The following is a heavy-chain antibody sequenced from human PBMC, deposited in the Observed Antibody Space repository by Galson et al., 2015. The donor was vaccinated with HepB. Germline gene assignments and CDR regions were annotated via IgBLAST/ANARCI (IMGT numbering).Heavy chain of an antibody. V-gene: IGHV3-30*04. CDR3: ARDAEPKEYYFDY. J-gene: IGHJ4*02. D-gene: IGHD1-14*01. CDR1: GFTFSSYA. CDR2: ISYDGSNK. Sequence: SLRLSCAASGFTFSSYAMHWVRQAPGKGLEGVAVISYDGSNKYYADSVKGRFTISRDNPKNTLYLQMNSLRAEDTAVYYCARDAEPKEYYFDYWGQGTLVTVSS.